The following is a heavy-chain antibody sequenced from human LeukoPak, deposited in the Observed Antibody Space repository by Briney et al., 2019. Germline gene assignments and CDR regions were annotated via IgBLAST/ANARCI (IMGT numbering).Heavy chain of an antibody. CDR3: ARTVAGSYGMDV. Sequence: GGSLRLSCAASGFTFSSYAMSWVRQAPGKGLEWVSSISSSSIYIYYADSVKGRFTISRDNAKNSLYLQMNSLRAEDTAVYYCARTVAGSYGMDVWGQGTTVTVSS. J-gene: IGHJ6*02. CDR1: GFTFSSYA. D-gene: IGHD6-19*01. V-gene: IGHV3-21*01. CDR2: ISSSSIYI.